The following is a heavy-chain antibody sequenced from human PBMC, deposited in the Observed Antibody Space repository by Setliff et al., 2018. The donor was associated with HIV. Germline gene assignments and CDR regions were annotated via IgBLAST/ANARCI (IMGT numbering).Heavy chain of an antibody. D-gene: IGHD2-15*01. J-gene: IGHJ3*02. CDR3: ARDLHANYHVVDI. Sequence: KPSETLSLTCSVSGVSIVSGGFYFSWMRHHPGKGLEWIGTVYYTGKTYYNPSLQSRLTMSADTSKNQLYLKINSVTAADTAVYFCARDLHANYHVVDIWGPGTMVTVSS. V-gene: IGHV4-31*03. CDR2: VYYTGKT. CDR1: GVSIVSGGFY.